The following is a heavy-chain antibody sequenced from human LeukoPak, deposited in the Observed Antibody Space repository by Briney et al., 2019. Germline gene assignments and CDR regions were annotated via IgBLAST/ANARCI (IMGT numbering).Heavy chain of an antibody. CDR1: GYSISSGYY. J-gene: IGHJ4*02. CDR3: ARTGLYGSGSSDY. V-gene: IGHV4-38-2*01. Sequence: SETLSLTCAVVGYSISSGYYWGWIRQPPGKGLEWVGIIYHSGSTYYNPSLKSRVTISVDTFKHQFSLKLSSGTAADTVVYYCARTGLYGSGSSDYWGQGTLVTVSS. D-gene: IGHD3-10*01. CDR2: IYHSGST.